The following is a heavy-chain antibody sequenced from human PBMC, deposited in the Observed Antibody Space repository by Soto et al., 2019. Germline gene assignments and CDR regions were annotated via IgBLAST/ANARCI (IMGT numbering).Heavy chain of an antibody. V-gene: IGHV1-8*01. CDR2: MNPSTGNT. Sequence: QVQLVQSGAEVKKPGASVKVSCKASGYTFTSYDIIWVRQATGQGLEWMGWMNPSTGNTDSAEKFQGRLTMTRNTSISTVYMELSSLSFDDTAVYYCARGRIIVAGGFDPWGQGTLVNVSS. J-gene: IGHJ5*02. CDR1: GYTFTSYD. D-gene: IGHD6-19*01. CDR3: ARGRIIVAGGFDP.